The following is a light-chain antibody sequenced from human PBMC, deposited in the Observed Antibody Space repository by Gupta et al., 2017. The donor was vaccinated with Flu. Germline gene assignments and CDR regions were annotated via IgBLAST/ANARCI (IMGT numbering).Light chain of an antibody. Sequence: DIVMTQSPATLSVSPGDRATLTCRASQAVSFNVAWYQQKPGQAPRLLIYAASTRATGIPARFSGSTSGTEFTLPISSLQSEDVAVYYCQQQSVGLPGPFGGGTKVEIK. J-gene: IGKJ4*01. V-gene: IGKV3-15*01. CDR3: QQQSVGLPGP. CDR2: AAS. CDR1: QAVSFN.